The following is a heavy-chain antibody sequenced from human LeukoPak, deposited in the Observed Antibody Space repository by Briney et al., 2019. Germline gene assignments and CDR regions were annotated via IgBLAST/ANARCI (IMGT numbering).Heavy chain of an antibody. J-gene: IGHJ1*01. D-gene: IGHD6-13*01. CDR3: AKGPGAAVGKRYIQH. CDR2: ISWDSGNT. CDR1: GFTVSSNY. V-gene: IGHV3-43D*03. Sequence: TGGSLRLSCAASGFTVSSNYMSWVRQAPGKGLEWVSLISWDSGNTYYADSVKGRFTISRDNSKNSLSLQMNSLRAEDTALYYCAKGPGAAVGKRYIQHWGQGTLVTVSS.